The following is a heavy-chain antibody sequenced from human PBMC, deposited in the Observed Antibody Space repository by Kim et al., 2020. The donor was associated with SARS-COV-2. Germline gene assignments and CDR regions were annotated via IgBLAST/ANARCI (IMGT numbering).Heavy chain of an antibody. CDR2: IIPIFGTA. CDR1: GGTFSSYA. Sequence: SVKVSCKASGGTFSSYAISWVRQAPGQGLEWMGGIIPIFGTANYAQKFQGRVTITADESTSTAYMELSSLRSEDTAVYYCARDQGYSSSPTDAFDIWGQGTMVTVSS. J-gene: IGHJ3*02. V-gene: IGHV1-69*13. D-gene: IGHD6-13*01. CDR3: ARDQGYSSSPTDAFDI.